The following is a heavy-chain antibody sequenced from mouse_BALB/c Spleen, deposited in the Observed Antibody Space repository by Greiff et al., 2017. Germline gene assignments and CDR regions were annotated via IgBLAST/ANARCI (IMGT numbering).Heavy chain of an antibody. CDR1: GFSLTSYG. J-gene: IGHJ1*01. CDR3: AINSLLRLRGYCDV. Sequence: QVQLKQSGPGLVQPSQSLSITCTVSGFSLTSYGVHWVRQSPGKGLEWLGVIWSGGSTDYNAAFISRLSISKDNSKSQVFFKMNSLQANDTAIYYCAINSLLRLRGYCDVWGAGTTVTVSS. D-gene: IGHD1-2*01. V-gene: IGHV2-2*02. CDR2: IWSGGST.